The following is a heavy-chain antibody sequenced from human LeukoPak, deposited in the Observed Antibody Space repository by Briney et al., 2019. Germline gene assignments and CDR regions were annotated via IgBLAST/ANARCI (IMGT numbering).Heavy chain of an antibody. Sequence: GASVKVSCKASGYTFSSYDINWVRQATGQGLEWMGWMNPNSGNTGYAQKFQGRVTMTRSTSITTAYMELRSLISEDTAVYYCARDKAAAGTNWFDPWGQGTLVTVPS. CDR2: MNPNSGNT. CDR1: GYTFSSYD. V-gene: IGHV1-8*01. CDR3: ARDKAAAGTNWFDP. D-gene: IGHD6-13*01. J-gene: IGHJ5*02.